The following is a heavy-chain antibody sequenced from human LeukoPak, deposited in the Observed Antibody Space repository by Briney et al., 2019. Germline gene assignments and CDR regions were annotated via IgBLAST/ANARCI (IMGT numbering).Heavy chain of an antibody. J-gene: IGHJ4*02. Sequence: PGGSLRLSCAASGFTFSSYAMSWVRQAPGKGLEWVSAISGSGGSTYCADSVKGRFTISRDNSKNTLYLQMNSLRAEDTAVYYCARSKYLGRSNILFYFDYWGQGTLVTVSS. CDR2: ISGSGGST. V-gene: IGHV3-23*01. CDR3: ARSKYLGRSNILFYFDY. CDR1: GFTFSSYA. D-gene: IGHD2/OR15-2a*01.